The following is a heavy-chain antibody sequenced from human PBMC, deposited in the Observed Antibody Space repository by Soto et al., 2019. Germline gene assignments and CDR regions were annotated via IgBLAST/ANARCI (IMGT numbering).Heavy chain of an antibody. CDR3: TTERDESSGYAPNY. V-gene: IGHV3-15*07. Sequence: EVQLVESGGGLVKSGGSLRLSCAASGFTFNNAWMNWVRQAPGKGLEWVGRIKSRTDGGTTDYAAPVKDRFTISRDDSKNTLYLQVNSLKTEDTAMYYCTTERDESSGYAPNYWGPGTLVTVSS. D-gene: IGHD3-22*01. J-gene: IGHJ4*02. CDR2: IKSRTDGGTT. CDR1: GFTFNNAW.